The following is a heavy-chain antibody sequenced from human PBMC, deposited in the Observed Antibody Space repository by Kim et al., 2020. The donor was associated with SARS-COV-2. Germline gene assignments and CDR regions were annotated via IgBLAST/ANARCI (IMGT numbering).Heavy chain of an antibody. Sequence: YTPSLKSRVTISVDTSKNQFSLKLSSVTAADTAVYYCAREYCSGGSCFDYWGQGTLVTVSS. CDR3: AREYCSGGSCFDY. J-gene: IGHJ4*02. V-gene: IGHV4-39*07. D-gene: IGHD2-15*01.